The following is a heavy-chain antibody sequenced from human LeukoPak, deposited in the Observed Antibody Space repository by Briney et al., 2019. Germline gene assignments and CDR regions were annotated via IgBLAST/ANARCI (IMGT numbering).Heavy chain of an antibody. Sequence: GGSLRLSCEASGFTFSSYHMNWVRHAPGKRLEWVSSTGSSGSYIYYADSLTGRFTISRHNAKNSLYLQMNSLRAEDTAMYYCARRATTERGHSYGLDFWGQGTLVTVSS. CDR3: ARRATTERGHSYGLDF. V-gene: IGHV3-21*01. CDR1: GFTFSSYH. J-gene: IGHJ4*02. D-gene: IGHD5-18*01. CDR2: TGSSGSYI.